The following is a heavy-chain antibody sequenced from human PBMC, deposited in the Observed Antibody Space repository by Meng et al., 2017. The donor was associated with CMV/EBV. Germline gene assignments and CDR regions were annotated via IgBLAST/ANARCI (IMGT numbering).Heavy chain of an antibody. CDR2: ISSSSSTI. V-gene: IGHV3-48*04. Sequence: GGSLRLSCAASGFTFSSYSMNWVRQAPGKELEWVSYISSSSSTIYYADSVKGRFTISRDNAKNSLYLQMNSLRAEDTAVYYCARDSRLWSNYYYYGMDVWGQGTTVTVSS. D-gene: IGHD4/OR15-4a*01. CDR3: ARDSRLWSNYYYYGMDV. J-gene: IGHJ6*02. CDR1: GFTFSSYS.